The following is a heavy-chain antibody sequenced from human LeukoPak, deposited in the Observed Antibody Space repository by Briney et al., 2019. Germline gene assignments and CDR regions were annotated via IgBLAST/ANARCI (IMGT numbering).Heavy chain of an antibody. D-gene: IGHD5-24*01. Sequence: PGGSLRLSCAASGFTFSSYEMNWVRQAPGKGLEWVSYISSSGSTIYYADSVKGRFTISRDNAKNSLYLQMNSLRAEDTAVYYCARDRDGYNFGDAFDIWGQGTMVTVSS. J-gene: IGHJ3*02. CDR2: ISSSGSTI. CDR1: GFTFSSYE. V-gene: IGHV3-48*03. CDR3: ARDRDGYNFGDAFDI.